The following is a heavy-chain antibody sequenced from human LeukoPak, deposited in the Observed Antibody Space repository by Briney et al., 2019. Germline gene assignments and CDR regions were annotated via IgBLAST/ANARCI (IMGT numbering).Heavy chain of an antibody. Sequence: GGSLRLSCAASGFTFSVYALHWVRQAPGKGLEWVSAISGSGGSTYYADSVKGRFAISRDNSKNTLWLRMNSLRADDTAVYYCARQDPSSSGWYPWGQGTLVTVSS. CDR1: GFTFSVYA. CDR2: ISGSGGST. V-gene: IGHV3-23*01. CDR3: ARQDPSSSGWYP. D-gene: IGHD6-13*01. J-gene: IGHJ5*02.